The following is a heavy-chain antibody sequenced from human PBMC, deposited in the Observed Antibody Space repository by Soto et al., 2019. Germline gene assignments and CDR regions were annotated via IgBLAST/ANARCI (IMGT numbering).Heavy chain of an antibody. J-gene: IGHJ3*02. Sequence: SETLSLTCTVSGGSISSYYWSWIRQPPGKGLEWIGDIYYSGSTNYNPSLKSRVTISVDTSRNQFSLKLSSVTAADTAVYFCARRYGLSAFDIWGQGTMVTVSS. CDR3: ARRYGLSAFDI. D-gene: IGHD3-10*01. CDR2: IYYSGST. V-gene: IGHV4-59*08. CDR1: GGSISSYY.